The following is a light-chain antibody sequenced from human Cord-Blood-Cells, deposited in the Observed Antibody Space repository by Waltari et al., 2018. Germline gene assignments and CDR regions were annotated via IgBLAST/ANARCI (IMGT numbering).Light chain of an antibody. Sequence: QSALTQPPSASGSPGQSVTISCTRTSSDVGGYNSVSWYQQHPGKAPKLTIYEVSKWPSGVPDRFSGSKSGNTASLTVSGLQAEDEADYYCSSYAGSNNLVFGGGTKLTVL. J-gene: IGLJ2*01. CDR3: SSYAGSNNLV. V-gene: IGLV2-8*01. CDR2: EVS. CDR1: SSDVGGYNS.